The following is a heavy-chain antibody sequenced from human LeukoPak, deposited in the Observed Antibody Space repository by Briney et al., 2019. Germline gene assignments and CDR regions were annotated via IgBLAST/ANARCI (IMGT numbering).Heavy chain of an antibody. J-gene: IGHJ4*02. D-gene: IGHD2-2*01. CDR1: GLTFSSYA. CDR2: ISGSGGGT. Sequence: PXGSLXXXCAASGLTFSSYAMSXVRQAPGKGXXWVSAISGSGGGTHYADSVKGRFTISRDNSKNTLYLQMNSLRAEDTAVYYCAKVSIVVVPAVDVLHYWGQGTLVTVSS. V-gene: IGHV3-23*01. CDR3: AKVSIVVVPAVDVLHY.